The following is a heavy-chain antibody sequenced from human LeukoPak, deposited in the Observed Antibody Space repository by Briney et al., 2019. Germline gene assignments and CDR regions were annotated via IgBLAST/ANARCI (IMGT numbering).Heavy chain of an antibody. Sequence: GGSLRLSCAASGFTFRSYSMNWVRQAPGKGLEWVSSISSSSSYIYYADSVKGRFTISRDNAKNSLYLQMNSLRAEDTAVYYCARPKTRVAKQLVALDAFDIWGQGTMVTVSS. CDR3: ARPKTRVAKQLVALDAFDI. V-gene: IGHV3-21*01. J-gene: IGHJ3*02. D-gene: IGHD6-6*01. CDR2: ISSSSSYI. CDR1: GFTFRSYS.